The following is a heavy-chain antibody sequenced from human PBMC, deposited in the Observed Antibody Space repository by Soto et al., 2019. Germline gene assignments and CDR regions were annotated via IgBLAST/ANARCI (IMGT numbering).Heavy chain of an antibody. J-gene: IGHJ4*02. Sequence: EVQLLDSGGDWVQPGGSLRLSCVASGFTFSNFALSWVRQAPGKGLEWVSSIGSSGSDTYYADSVKGRFTISRDNSKNTIFLQMTRLAAEDTATYYCAKGEVGATRYWGQGTLVIVSS. CDR2: IGSSGSDT. V-gene: IGHV3-23*01. CDR1: GFTFSNFA. D-gene: IGHD1-26*01. CDR3: AKGEVGATRY.